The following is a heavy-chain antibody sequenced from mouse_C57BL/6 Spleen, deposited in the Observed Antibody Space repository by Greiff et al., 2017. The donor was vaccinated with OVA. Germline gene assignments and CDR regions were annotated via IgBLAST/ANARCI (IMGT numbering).Heavy chain of an antibody. D-gene: IGHD2-4*01. V-gene: IGHV1-82*01. J-gene: IGHJ4*01. Sequence: QVQLKQSGPELVKPGASVKISCKASGYAFSSSWMNWVKQRPGKGLEWIGRIYPGDGDTNYNGKFKGKATLTADKSSSTAYMQLSSLTSEDSAVYFCAREEDYDGGMDYWGQGTSVTVSS. CDR3: AREEDYDGGMDY. CDR2: IYPGDGDT. CDR1: GYAFSSSW.